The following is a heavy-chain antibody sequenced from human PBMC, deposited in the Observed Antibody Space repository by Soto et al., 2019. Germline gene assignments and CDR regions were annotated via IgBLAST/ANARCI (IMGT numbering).Heavy chain of an antibody. V-gene: IGHV1-3*01. CDR3: ARLQAAAGDNDLTFDY. J-gene: IGHJ4*02. Sequence: ASVKGSCKXAGYTFTSYAIHWVLQTNGQRLEWMGWINAGNGNTKYSQKFQGRVTITRDTSASTAYMELSSLKASDTAMYYCARLQAAAGDNDLTFDYWGQGTLVTVSS. CDR2: INAGNGNT. D-gene: IGHD6-13*01. CDR1: GYTFTSYA.